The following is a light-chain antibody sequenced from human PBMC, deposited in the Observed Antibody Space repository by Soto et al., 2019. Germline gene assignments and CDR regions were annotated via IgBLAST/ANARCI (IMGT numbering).Light chain of an antibody. V-gene: IGLV2-23*02. CDR3: CSYTSSSTWV. J-gene: IGLJ3*02. Sequence: QSVLTQPASVSGSPGQSSTISCTGTSSDVGNYPLVSRYQQHLGKAPKLIIYEVSKRPSGLSTRFSGSKSGNTASLTISGLQAEDEADYYCCSYTSSSTWVFGGGTKLTVL. CDR2: EVS. CDR1: SSDVGNYPL.